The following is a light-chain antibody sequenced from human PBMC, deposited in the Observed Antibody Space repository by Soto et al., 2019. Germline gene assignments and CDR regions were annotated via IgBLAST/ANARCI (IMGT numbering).Light chain of an antibody. J-gene: IGLJ1*01. CDR3: SSYTSSRAYV. CDR2: EVS. CDR1: SSDVGGYNY. V-gene: IGLV2-14*01. Sequence: QSALTQPASVSGSPGQSITISCTGTSSDVGGYNYVSWYQQQSGKAPKLTIHEVSSRPSGVSNRFSGSKSGNTASLTISGLQAEDEADYYCSSYTSSRAYVFGIGTKVTVL.